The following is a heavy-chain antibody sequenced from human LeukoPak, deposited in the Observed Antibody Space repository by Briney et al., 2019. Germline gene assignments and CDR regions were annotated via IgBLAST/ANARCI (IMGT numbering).Heavy chain of an antibody. V-gene: IGHV3-11*04. Sequence: SGGSLRLSCAASGFTFSDYYMSWIRQAPGKGPEWVSYISSSGSTIYYADSVKGRFTISRDNAKNSLYLQMNSLRAEDTAVYYCASGYRCYYDSSGYYNYWGQGTLVTVSS. CDR2: ISSSGSTI. CDR3: ASGYRCYYDSSGYYNY. D-gene: IGHD3-22*01. J-gene: IGHJ4*02. CDR1: GFTFSDYY.